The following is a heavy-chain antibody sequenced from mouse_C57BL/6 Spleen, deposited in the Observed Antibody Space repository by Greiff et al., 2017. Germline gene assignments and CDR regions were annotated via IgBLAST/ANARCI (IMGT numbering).Heavy chain of an antibody. J-gene: IGHJ4*01. V-gene: IGHV5-4*01. CDR3: ARDEGFPYYAMDY. Sequence: EVQRVESGGGLVKPGGSLKLSCAASGFTFSSYAMSWVRQTPEKRLEWVATISAGGSYTYYPDNVKGRFTISRDKAKNNLYLQMSHLKSEDTAMYYGARDEGFPYYAMDYWGQGTSVTVSS. CDR1: GFTFSSYA. CDR2: ISAGGSYT.